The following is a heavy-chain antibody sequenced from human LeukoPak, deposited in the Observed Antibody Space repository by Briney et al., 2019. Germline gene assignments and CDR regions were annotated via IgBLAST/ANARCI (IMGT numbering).Heavy chain of an antibody. Sequence: ASVRVSCEASGYTFINYYMHWVRQAPGQGFEWMGWINPNSGDTNYAQKFQGWVTMTRDTSISTAYMNLSRLRSDDTAMYYCAMASNANDYGARGAFDIWGQGTMVTVSS. V-gene: IGHV1-2*04. J-gene: IGHJ3*02. CDR2: INPNSGDT. D-gene: IGHD4-17*01. CDR1: GYTFINYY. CDR3: AMASNANDYGARGAFDI.